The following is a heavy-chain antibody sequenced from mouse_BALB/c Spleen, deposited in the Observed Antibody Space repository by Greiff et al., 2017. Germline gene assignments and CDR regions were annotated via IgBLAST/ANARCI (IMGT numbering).Heavy chain of an antibody. CDR2: IYPGNVNT. V-gene: IGHV1S56*01. D-gene: IGHD1-1*01. CDR3: ASGITTVVAPLNY. J-gene: IGHJ2*01. Sequence: QVQLKESGPELVKPGASVRISCKASGYTFTSYYIHWVKQRPGQGLEWIGWIYPGNVNTKYNEKFKGKATLTADKSSSTAYMQLSSLTSEDSAVYFCASGITTVVAPLNYWGQGTTLTVSS. CDR1: GYTFTSYY.